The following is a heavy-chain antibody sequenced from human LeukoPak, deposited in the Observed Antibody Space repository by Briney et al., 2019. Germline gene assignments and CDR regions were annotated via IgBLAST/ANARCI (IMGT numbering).Heavy chain of an antibody. CDR1: GFTVGSNY. J-gene: IGHJ4*02. V-gene: IGHV3-23*01. Sequence: GGSLRLSCAASGFTVGSNYMSWVRQAPGKGLEWVSAISASGGSTYYADSVKGRFTISRDNSKNTLFLQMNSLRAEDTAVYYCAKDHSSGWPYCFPYWGQGTLVTVSS. D-gene: IGHD6-19*01. CDR2: ISASGGST. CDR3: AKDHSSGWPYCFPY.